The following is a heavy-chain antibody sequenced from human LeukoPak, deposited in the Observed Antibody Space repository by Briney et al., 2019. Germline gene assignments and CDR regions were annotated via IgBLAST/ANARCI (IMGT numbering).Heavy chain of an antibody. D-gene: IGHD6-19*01. CDR1: GGSVSSASYY. J-gene: IGHJ4*02. CDR3: ARDLGYSSGWYPGRESFFDY. CDR2: IYYSGST. V-gene: IGHV4-61*01. Sequence: SETLSLTCTVSGGSVSSASYYWSWIRQPPGKGLEWIGYIYYSGSTNYNPSLKSRVTISVDTSKNQFSLKLSSVTAADTAVYYCARDLGYSSGWYPGRESFFDYWGQGTLVTVSS.